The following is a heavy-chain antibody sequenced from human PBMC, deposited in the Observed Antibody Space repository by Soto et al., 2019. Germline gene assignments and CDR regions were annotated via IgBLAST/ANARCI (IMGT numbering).Heavy chain of an antibody. V-gene: IGHV1-69*13. CDR2: IIPIFGTA. J-gene: IGHJ4*02. CDR1: GGTFSSYA. CDR3: ATPGIQLWLLDY. Sequence: SVKVSCKASGGTFSSYAISWVRQAPGQGLEWMGGIIPIFGTANYAQKFQGRVTITADESTSTAYMELSSLRSEDTAVYYCATPGIQLWLLDYWGQGTLVTVSS. D-gene: IGHD5-18*01.